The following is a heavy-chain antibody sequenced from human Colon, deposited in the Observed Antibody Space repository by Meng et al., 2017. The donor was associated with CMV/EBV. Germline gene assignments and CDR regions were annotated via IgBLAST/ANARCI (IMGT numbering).Heavy chain of an antibody. CDR2: ITGSASIT. CDR3: AKGLYYYDSSGYNY. D-gene: IGHD3-22*01. CDR1: GFTFSSYA. V-gene: IGHV3-23*01. J-gene: IGHJ4*02. Sequence: GFTFSSYAMTWVRQAPGKGLERVSGITGSASITYYADSVKGRFTISRDNSKNTLYLQMNSLRAEDTALYYCAKGLYYYDSSGYNYWGQGTLVTVSS.